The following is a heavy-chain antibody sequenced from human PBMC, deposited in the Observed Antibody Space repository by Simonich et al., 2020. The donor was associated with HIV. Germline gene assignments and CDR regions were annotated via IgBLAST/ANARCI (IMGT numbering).Heavy chain of an antibody. V-gene: IGHV3-30*07. CDR1: GFTFSSYA. J-gene: IGHJ4*02. Sequence: QVQLVESGGGVVQPGRSLRLSCAASGFTFSSYAMHWVRQAPGKGLEWVAVISYDGRNKYYADSVKGRFTISRDNSKNTRYLQMNSLRAEDTAVYYCASGGSISSVWADDYWGQGTLVTVSS. CDR3: ASGGSISSVWADDY. D-gene: IGHD3-16*01. CDR2: ISYDGRNK.